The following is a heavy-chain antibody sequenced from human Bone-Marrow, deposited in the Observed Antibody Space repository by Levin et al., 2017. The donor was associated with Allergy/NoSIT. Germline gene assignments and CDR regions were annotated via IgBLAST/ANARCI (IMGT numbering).Heavy chain of an antibody. D-gene: IGHD4-17*01. CDR1: GFTVSTTH. Sequence: PGGSLRLSCVVSGFTVSTTHMSWVRQAPGKGLEWVSVIYSTGTTYYADSVEGRFTISRDNSTNTVFLQLNSLRAEDTALYYCANYHDSGDYPLNWGQGTLVTVSS. CDR3: ANYHDSGDYPLN. J-gene: IGHJ4*02. CDR2: IYSTGTT. V-gene: IGHV3-53*01.